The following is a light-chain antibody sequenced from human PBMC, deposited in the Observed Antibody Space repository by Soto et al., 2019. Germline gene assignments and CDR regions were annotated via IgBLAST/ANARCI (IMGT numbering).Light chain of an antibody. CDR3: ATWDASLSGWV. CDR1: SSNIGRNY. V-gene: IGLV1-47*01. Sequence: QSVVSRPPSESGTPGQRVTISCSGSSSNIGRNYVYWYQQFPGTAPKLLTFKNDQRPSGVPDRFSGSKSGTSASLAISGLRSEDEADYYCATWDASLSGWVFGGGTKLTVL. CDR2: KND. J-gene: IGLJ3*02.